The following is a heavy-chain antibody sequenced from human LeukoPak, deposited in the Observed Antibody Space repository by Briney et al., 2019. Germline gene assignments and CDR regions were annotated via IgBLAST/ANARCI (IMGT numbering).Heavy chain of an antibody. CDR1: GFTFSSYS. Sequence: GGSLRLSCAASGFTFSSYSMNWVRQAPGKGLEWVSSIIGMSSYIYYADSVKGRFTISRDNAKNSLYLQMNSLRAEDTAVYYCAKGTTREVYRNWFDPWGQGTLVTVSS. V-gene: IGHV3-21*01. CDR3: AKGTTREVYRNWFDP. D-gene: IGHD4-23*01. CDR2: IIGMSSYI. J-gene: IGHJ5*02.